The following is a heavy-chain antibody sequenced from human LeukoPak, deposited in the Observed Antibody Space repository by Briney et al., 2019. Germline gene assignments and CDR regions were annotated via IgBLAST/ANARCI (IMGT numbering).Heavy chain of an antibody. CDR2: IIPILGIA. CDR3: ARDVLSRQLWQPAFDY. CDR1: GGTFSSYA. D-gene: IGHD5-18*01. Sequence: SVKVSCKASGGTFSSYAISWVRQAPGQGLEWMGRIIPILGIANYAQKFQGRVTITADKSTSTAYMELSSLRSEDTAVYYCARDVLSRQLWQPAFDYWGQGTLVTVSS. V-gene: IGHV1-69*04. J-gene: IGHJ4*02.